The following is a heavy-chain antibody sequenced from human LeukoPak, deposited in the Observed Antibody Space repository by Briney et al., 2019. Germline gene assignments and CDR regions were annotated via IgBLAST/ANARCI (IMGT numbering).Heavy chain of an antibody. CDR3: ARGRSLDY. Sequence: TGGSLRLSCAASGFTVSSNYMSWVRQAPGKGLEWVAYIKPDGSEKYYVDSVKGRFTISRDNAKNSLYLQMNSLRAEDTAVYYCARGRSLDYWGQGILVTVSS. CDR1: GFTVSSNY. CDR2: IKPDGSEK. V-gene: IGHV3-7*04. J-gene: IGHJ4*02.